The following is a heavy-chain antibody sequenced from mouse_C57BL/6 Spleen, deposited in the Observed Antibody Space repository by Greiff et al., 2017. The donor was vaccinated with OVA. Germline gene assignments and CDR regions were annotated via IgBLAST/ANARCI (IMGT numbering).Heavy chain of an antibody. J-gene: IGHJ2*01. Sequence: VQLQQSGPELVKPGASVKISCKASGYTFTDYYMNWVKQSHGKSLEWIGDINPNNGGTSYNQKFKGKATLTVDKSSSTADMELRSLTSEDSAVYYGARRRALYGNYFDYWGQGTTLTVSS. CDR2: INPNNGGT. CDR3: ARRRALYGNYFDY. CDR1: GYTFTDYY. V-gene: IGHV1-26*01. D-gene: IGHD2-1*01.